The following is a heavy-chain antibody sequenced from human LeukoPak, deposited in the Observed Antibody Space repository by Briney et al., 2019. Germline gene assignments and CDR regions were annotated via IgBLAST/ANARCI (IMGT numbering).Heavy chain of an antibody. D-gene: IGHD3-22*01. CDR3: ARVGYYYDSRRFDP. CDR2: ITSSSSYI. V-gene: IGHV3-21*01. Sequence: GGSLRLSCAASGFTFSSYSMNWVRQAPGKGLEWVSSITSSSSYIYYADSVKGRFTISRDNAKNTLYLQMNSLRAEDTAVYYCARVGYYYDSRRFDPWGQGTLVTVSS. J-gene: IGHJ5*02. CDR1: GFTFSSYS.